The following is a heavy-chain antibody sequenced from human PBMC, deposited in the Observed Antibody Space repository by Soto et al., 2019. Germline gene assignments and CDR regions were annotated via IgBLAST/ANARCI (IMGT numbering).Heavy chain of an antibody. V-gene: IGHV4-59*08. D-gene: IGHD6-19*01. J-gene: IGHJ4*02. CDR3: ASSPLAVAAMGY. CDR1: GGSISSYS. Sequence: SETLSLTCTVSGGSISSYSWSWIRQPPGKGLEWIGYIYYSGSTNYNPSLKSRVTISVDTSKNQFSLKLSSVTAADTAVYYCASSPLAVAAMGYWGQGTLVTVSS. CDR2: IYYSGST.